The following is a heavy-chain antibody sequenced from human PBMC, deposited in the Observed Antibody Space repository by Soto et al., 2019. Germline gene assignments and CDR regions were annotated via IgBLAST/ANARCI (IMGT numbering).Heavy chain of an antibody. J-gene: IGHJ4*02. CDR2: IIPIFGTA. CDR1: GGTFSSYA. D-gene: IGHD6-13*01. Sequence: SVKVSCKASGGTFSSYAISWVRQAPGQGLEWMGGIIPIFGTANYAQKFQGRVTITADESTSTAYMELSSLRSEDTAVYYCASYLYRRTWYMPFDYWGQGTLATVSS. CDR3: ASYLYRRTWYMPFDY. V-gene: IGHV1-69*13.